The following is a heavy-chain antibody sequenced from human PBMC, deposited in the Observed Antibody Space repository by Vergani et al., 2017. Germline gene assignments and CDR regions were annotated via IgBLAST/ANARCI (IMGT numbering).Heavy chain of an antibody. J-gene: IGHJ4*02. D-gene: IGHD3-9*01. Sequence: EVQPVESGGGLVKPGGSLRLSCTTSGFTFSSAWMSWVRQAPGKGLEWVARIRPKTDGETTDYAAPVKGRFTISRDDSKNTLYLQMNSLKTEDTAVYYCTTPTEWELRYDFNYWGQGTLVTVSS. CDR3: TTPTEWELRYDFNY. V-gene: IGHV3-15*01. CDR2: IRPKTDGETT. CDR1: GFTFSSAW.